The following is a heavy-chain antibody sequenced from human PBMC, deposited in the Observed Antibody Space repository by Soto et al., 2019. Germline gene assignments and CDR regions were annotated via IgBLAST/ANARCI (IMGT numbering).Heavy chain of an antibody. CDR3: ARGRGDIVATTFFDY. Sequence: GGSLRLSCAASGFTFSSYSMNWVRQAPGKGLEWVSSISSSSSYIYYADSVKGRFTISRDNAKNSLYLQMNSLRAEDTAVYYCARGRGDIVATTFFDYWGQGTLVTVSS. V-gene: IGHV3-21*01. CDR1: GFTFSSYS. D-gene: IGHD5-12*01. J-gene: IGHJ4*02. CDR2: ISSSSSYI.